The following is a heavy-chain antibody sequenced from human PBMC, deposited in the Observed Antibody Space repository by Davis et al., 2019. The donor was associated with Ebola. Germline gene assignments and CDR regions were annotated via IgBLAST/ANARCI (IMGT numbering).Heavy chain of an antibody. CDR1: GFTFSSYS. CDR2: ISSSSSYI. CDR3: AGGESGWDASDI. V-gene: IGHV3-21*01. Sequence: GESLKISCAASGFTFSSYSMNWVRQAPGKGLEWVSSISSSSSYIYYADSVKGRFTISRDNAKNSLYLQMNSLRAEDTAVYYCAGGESGWDASDIWGRGTMVTVSS. J-gene: IGHJ3*02. D-gene: IGHD6-19*01.